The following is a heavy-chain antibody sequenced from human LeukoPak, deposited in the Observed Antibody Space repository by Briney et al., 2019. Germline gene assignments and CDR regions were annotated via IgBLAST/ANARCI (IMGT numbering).Heavy chain of an antibody. CDR3: ARGAGFAEPLPEY. J-gene: IGHJ4*02. CDR1: GYTFTSYA. D-gene: IGHD1-14*01. V-gene: IGHV1-3*01. Sequence: GASVKVSCKASGYTFTSYAIQWVRQAPGQRLEWMGRINAGHGDTKYSQKFQGRVTITRDTSASTAYMELSSLRSEDTAVYYCARGAGFAEPLPEYWGQETLLTVSS. CDR2: INAGHGDT.